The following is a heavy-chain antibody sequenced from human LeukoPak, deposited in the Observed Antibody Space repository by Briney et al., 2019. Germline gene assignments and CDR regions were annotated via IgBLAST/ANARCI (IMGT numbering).Heavy chain of an antibody. CDR2: ISSNSSYI. CDR1: GFTFSSYW. Sequence: GGSLRLSCAASGFTFSSYWMNWVRQAPGKGLVWVSSISSNSSYIYYADSVKGRFTISRDNAKNTLYLQMNSLRAEETAVYYCARDPAWCGEGGGFDIWGRGQMV. V-gene: IGHV3-21*01. J-gene: IGHJ3*02. D-gene: IGHD3-10*01. CDR3: ARDPAWCGEGGGFDI.